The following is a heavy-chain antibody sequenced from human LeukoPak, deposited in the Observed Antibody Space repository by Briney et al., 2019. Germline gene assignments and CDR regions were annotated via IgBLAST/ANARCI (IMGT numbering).Heavy chain of an antibody. CDR1: GGSISSGGYY. J-gene: IGHJ4*02. CDR2: IYHSGST. Sequence: SQTLSLTCTVSGGSISSGGYYWSWIRQPPGKGLEWIGYIYHSGSTYYNPSLKSRVTISVDRSKNQFSLKLSSVTAADTAVYYCARGRSGYDALDYWGQGTLVTVSS. D-gene: IGHD5-12*01. CDR3: ARGRSGYDALDY. V-gene: IGHV4-30-2*01.